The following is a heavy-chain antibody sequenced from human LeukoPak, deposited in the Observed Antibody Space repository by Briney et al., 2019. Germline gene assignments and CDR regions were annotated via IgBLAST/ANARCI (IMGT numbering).Heavy chain of an antibody. Sequence: GGSLRLSCAASGFTFDDYAMHWVRQAPGKGLEWVSGISWNSGSIGYADSVKGRFTISRDNAKNSLYLQMNSLRAEDTAVYYCARDEHGYFDYWGQGTLVTVSS. J-gene: IGHJ4*02. V-gene: IGHV3-9*01. CDR3: ARDEHGYFDY. CDR2: ISWNSGSI. D-gene: IGHD2-21*01. CDR1: GFTFDDYA.